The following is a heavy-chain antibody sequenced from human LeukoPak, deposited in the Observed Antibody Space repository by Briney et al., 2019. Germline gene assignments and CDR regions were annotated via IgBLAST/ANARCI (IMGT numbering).Heavy chain of an antibody. CDR2: ISGSGGST. CDR3: ARDGQYSGSYYFDY. J-gene: IGHJ4*02. V-gene: IGHV3-23*01. D-gene: IGHD1-26*01. Sequence: GGSLRLSCAASGFTFSSYAMSWVRQAPGKGLEWVSAISGSGGSTYYADSVKGRFTISRDNSKNTLYLQMNSLRAEDTAVYYCARDGQYSGSYYFDYWGQGTLVTVSS. CDR1: GFTFSSYA.